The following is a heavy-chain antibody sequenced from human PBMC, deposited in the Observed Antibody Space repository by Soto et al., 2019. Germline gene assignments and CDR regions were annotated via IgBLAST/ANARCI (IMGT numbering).Heavy chain of an antibody. Sequence: PSETLSLTCTVSGGSISSSSYYWGWIRQPPGKGLEWIGSIYYSGSTYYNPSLKSRVTISVDTSKNQFSLKLSSVTAADTAVYYCARRTYSSGWYSDYWGQGTLVTVSS. CDR3: ARRTYSSGWYSDY. CDR1: GGSISSSSYY. J-gene: IGHJ4*02. V-gene: IGHV4-39*01. D-gene: IGHD6-19*01. CDR2: IYYSGST.